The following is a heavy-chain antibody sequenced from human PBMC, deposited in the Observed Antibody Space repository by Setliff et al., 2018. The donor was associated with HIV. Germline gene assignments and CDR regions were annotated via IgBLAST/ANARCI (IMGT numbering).Heavy chain of an antibody. J-gene: IGHJ1*01. D-gene: IGHD2-2*02. CDR2: ISAYNGNT. V-gene: IGHV1-18*01. Sequence: ASVKVSCKTSGYSFIRNGISWVRQAPGQGLEWMGWISAYNGNTNYAQKLQGRVTMTTDTSTNTAYMELRSLRSDDTAVYFCSRGDTVVVSAAIRFELWGQGTLVTVSS. CDR1: GYSFIRNG. CDR3: SRGDTVVVSAAIRFEL.